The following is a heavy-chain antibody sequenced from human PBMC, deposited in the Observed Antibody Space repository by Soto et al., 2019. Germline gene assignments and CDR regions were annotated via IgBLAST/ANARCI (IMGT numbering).Heavy chain of an antibody. Sequence: SETLSLTCTVSGFSISSSSRIYYWGWIRQPPGKGLEWIGSIHYSGSTYYNPSLKSRVILSVDTSKNQFSLNLGSVTAADTSVYYCARHERLVSSFDYWGQGTLVTVSS. CDR1: GFSISSSSRIYY. CDR2: IHYSGST. D-gene: IGHD6-13*01. CDR3: ARHERLVSSFDY. J-gene: IGHJ4*02. V-gene: IGHV4-39*01.